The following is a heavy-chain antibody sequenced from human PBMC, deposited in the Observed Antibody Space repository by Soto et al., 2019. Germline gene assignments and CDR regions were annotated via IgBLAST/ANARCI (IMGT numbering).Heavy chain of an antibody. D-gene: IGHD4-17*01. V-gene: IGHV4-30-4*01. CDR1: GGSISSVDYY. CDR3: ARARSTVTTYVFDY. CDR2: IYHSGST. Sequence: QLQLQESGPGVVKPSQTLSLTCTVSGGSISSVDYYWSWIRQPPGKGLEWIGYIYHSGSTYYNPSLKSRVTLSVAASKNQFSLELSSVTAADTAVYYCARARSTVTTYVFDYWGQGTLVTVSS. J-gene: IGHJ4*02.